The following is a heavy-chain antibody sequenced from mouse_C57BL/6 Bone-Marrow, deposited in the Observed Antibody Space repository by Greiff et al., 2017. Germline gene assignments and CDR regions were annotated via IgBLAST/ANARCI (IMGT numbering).Heavy chain of an antibody. V-gene: IGHV1-55*01. J-gene: IGHJ3*01. Sequence: QVQLQQPGAELVKPGASVKMSCKASGYTFTSYWITWVKQRPGQGLEWIGDIYPGSGSTNYNEKFKSKATLTVDTSSSTAYMQLSSLTSEDSAVYYCASSPYYYGSSFAYWGQGTLVTVSA. CDR3: ASSPYYYGSSFAY. CDR2: IYPGSGST. D-gene: IGHD1-1*01. CDR1: GYTFTSYW.